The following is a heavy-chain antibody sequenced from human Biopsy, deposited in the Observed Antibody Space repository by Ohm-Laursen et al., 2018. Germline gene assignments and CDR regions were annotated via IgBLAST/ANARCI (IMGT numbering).Heavy chain of an antibody. D-gene: IGHD1-26*01. CDR2: IYSSGST. Sequence: GTLSLTCTVSGGSISNYYWSWIRQPAGKGLEWIGRIYSSGSTNYNPSLKSRVTMSVDRSKNQFSLELSSVTAADTAVYYCARVGAGAPSIDYFDYWGQGALVTVSS. V-gene: IGHV4-4*07. CDR1: GGSISNYY. J-gene: IGHJ4*02. CDR3: ARVGAGAPSIDYFDY.